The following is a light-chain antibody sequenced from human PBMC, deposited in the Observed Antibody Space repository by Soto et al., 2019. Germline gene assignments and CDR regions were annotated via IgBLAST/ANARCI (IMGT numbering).Light chain of an antibody. CDR1: QIISNY. Sequence: DIQMTQSPSSLSASVGDRVTITCRASQIISNYLNWYQQKQGKAPKLLIYAASSLQSGVPSRFSGSGSGTDFTLTISSLQPEDFATYFCQQSYSTPFTFGLGTKLKIK. CDR3: QQSYSTPFT. J-gene: IGKJ2*01. V-gene: IGKV1-39*01. CDR2: AAS.